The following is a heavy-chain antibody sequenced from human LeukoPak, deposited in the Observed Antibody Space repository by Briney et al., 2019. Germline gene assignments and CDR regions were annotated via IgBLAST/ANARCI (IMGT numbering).Heavy chain of an antibody. V-gene: IGHV1-2*02. CDR1: GYTFTGYY. J-gene: IGHJ6*02. CDR3: ARELLAVAEGYYYGMDV. Sequence: GASVKVSCKASGYTFTGYYMHWVRQAPGQGLEWMGWINPNSGGTNYAQKFQGRVTITADKSTSTAYMELSSLRSEDTAVYYCARELLAVAEGYYYGMDVWGQGTTVTVSS. D-gene: IGHD6-19*01. CDR2: INPNSGGT.